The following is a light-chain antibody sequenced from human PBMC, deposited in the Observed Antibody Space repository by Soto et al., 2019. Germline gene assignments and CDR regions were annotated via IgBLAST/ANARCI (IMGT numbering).Light chain of an antibody. V-gene: IGLV6-57*01. J-gene: IGLJ2*01. CDR3: QSYDSDTVI. CDR2: EDD. CDR1: SGSIASNY. Sequence: NFMLTQPHSVSESPGKTVTISCTRSSGSIASNYVQWYQQRPGSSPSIVMYEDDQRPSGVPDRFSGSIDSSSSSASLTISGLKTEDEADYYCQSYDSDTVIFGGGTKLTVL.